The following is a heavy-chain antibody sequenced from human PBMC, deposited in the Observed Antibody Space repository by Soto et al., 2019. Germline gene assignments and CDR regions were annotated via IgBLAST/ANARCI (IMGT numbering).Heavy chain of an antibody. V-gene: IGHV4-61*01. Sequence: SETLSLTCAVSGGSISSSNWLSWIRQPPGKGLEWIGYIYYSGSTNYNPSLKSRVTISVDTSKNQFSLKLSSVTAADTAVYYCARANLRIAAAAKYYFDYWGQGTLVTVSS. J-gene: IGHJ4*02. CDR3: ARANLRIAAAAKYYFDY. CDR2: IYYSGST. D-gene: IGHD6-13*01. CDR1: GGSISSSNW.